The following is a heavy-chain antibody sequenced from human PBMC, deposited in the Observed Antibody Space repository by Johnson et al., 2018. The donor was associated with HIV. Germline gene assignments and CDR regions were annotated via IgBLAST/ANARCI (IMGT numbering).Heavy chain of an antibody. J-gene: IGHJ3*02. CDR2: INSKTDGGTT. CDR1: GFTFSRYW. V-gene: IGHV3-15*01. Sequence: VQLVESGGGLVQPGGSLRLSCAASGFTFSRYWMSWVRQAPGKGLEWVGRINSKTDGGTTDYAAPVKVRFTISRDDSKNTLYLQMNSLKTEDTAVYYCTTDLGYYDSSGDAFDIWGQGTMVTVSS. D-gene: IGHD3-22*01. CDR3: TTDLGYYDSSGDAFDI.